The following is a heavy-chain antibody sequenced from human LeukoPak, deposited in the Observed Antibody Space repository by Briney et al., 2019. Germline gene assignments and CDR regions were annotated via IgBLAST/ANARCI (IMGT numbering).Heavy chain of an antibody. V-gene: IGHV3-72*01. Sequence: GGSLRLSCAAPGFSFSDHYMDWVRQAPGEGLEWVGRIRNKASSYTTEYAASVKGRFTISRDDAENSLYLQMNSLKTEDTAVYYCAGLRPTTASGMWGQGTLVTVSS. CDR2: IRNKASSYTT. CDR1: GFSFSDHY. J-gene: IGHJ4*02. D-gene: IGHD6-13*01. CDR3: AGLRPTTASGM.